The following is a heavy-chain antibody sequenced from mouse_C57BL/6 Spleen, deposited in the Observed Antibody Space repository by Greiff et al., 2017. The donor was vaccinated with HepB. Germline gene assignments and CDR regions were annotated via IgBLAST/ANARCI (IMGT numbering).Heavy chain of an antibody. CDR1: GYTFTSYW. J-gene: IGHJ4*01. CDR3: ARWDYDYDGYAMDY. Sequence: QVQLQQPGAELVKPGASVKLSCKASGYTFTSYWMHWVKQRPGRGLDWIGRIDPNSGGTKYNEKFKSKATLTVDKPSSTAYMQLSSLTSEDSAVYYCARWDYDYDGYAMDYWGQGTSVTVSS. CDR2: IDPNSGGT. D-gene: IGHD2-4*01. V-gene: IGHV1-72*01.